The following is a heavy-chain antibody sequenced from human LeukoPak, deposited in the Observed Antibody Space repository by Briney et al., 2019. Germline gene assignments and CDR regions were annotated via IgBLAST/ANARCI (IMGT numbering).Heavy chain of an antibody. V-gene: IGHV3-73*01. J-gene: IGHJ4*02. CDR1: EFTFSGSA. CDR3: TRSPYYYDSSGSFDY. CDR2: IRSKANSYAT. Sequence: GGSLRLSCAASEFTFSGSAMHWVRQASGKGLEWVDRIRSKANSYATAYAASVKGRFTISRDDSKNTAYLQMNSLKTEDTAVYYCTRSPYYYDSSGSFDYWGQGTLVTVSS. D-gene: IGHD3-22*01.